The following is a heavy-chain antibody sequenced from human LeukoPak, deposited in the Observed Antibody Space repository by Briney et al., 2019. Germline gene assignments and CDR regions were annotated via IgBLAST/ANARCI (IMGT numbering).Heavy chain of an antibody. CDR1: GGSFSGYY. CDR2: INHSGST. CDR3: ARYLGPAANEMDAFDI. Sequence: SETLSLTCAVYGGSFSGYYWSWIRQPPGKGLEWIGEINHSGSTNYNPSLKSRVTISVDTSKNQFSLKLSSVTAADTAVYYCARYLGPAANEMDAFDIWGQGTMVTVSS. V-gene: IGHV4-34*01. J-gene: IGHJ3*02. D-gene: IGHD2-2*01.